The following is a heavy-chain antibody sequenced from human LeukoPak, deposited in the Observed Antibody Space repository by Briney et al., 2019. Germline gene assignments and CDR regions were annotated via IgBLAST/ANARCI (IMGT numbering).Heavy chain of an antibody. D-gene: IGHD1-26*01. CDR1: GFIFSSYN. CDR2: ISSSSTYI. CDR3: VRDRGTYRPIDY. Sequence: GGSLRLSCVASGFIFSSYNINWVRQAPGKGLEWVSSISSSSTYIYYADSVKGRFTISRDNAKNSLDLQMDSLRVEDTAVYYCVRDRGTYRPIDYWGQGTLVTVSS. V-gene: IGHV3-21*01. J-gene: IGHJ4*02.